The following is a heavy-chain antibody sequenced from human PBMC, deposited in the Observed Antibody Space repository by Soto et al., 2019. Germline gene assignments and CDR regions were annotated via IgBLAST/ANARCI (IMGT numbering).Heavy chain of an antibody. Sequence: EVQLVESGGGLVQPGRSLRLSCAASGFAFDDYAMHWVRQVPGMGLEWVAGITSNSGSIGYADSVKGRFTISRDNAKNSLYLQMNSLRVDDTAIYYCAKDPPSPWTVKWVDPWGKGTLVSVSS. J-gene: IGHJ5*02. D-gene: IGHD1-1*01. CDR1: GFAFDDYA. CDR2: ITSNSGSI. CDR3: AKDPPSPWTVKWVDP. V-gene: IGHV3-9*01.